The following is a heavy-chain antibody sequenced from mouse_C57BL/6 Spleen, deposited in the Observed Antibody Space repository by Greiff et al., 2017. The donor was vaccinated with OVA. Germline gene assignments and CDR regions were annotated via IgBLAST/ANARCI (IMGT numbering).Heavy chain of an antibody. Sequence: EVQLVESGGGLVKPGGSLKLSCAASGFTFSSYAMSWVRQTPEKRLEWVATISDGGSYTYYPDNVKGRFTISRDNAKNNLYLQMSHLESEDTAMYYCARERGGYNHFDYWGQGTTLTVSS. CDR2: ISDGGSYT. J-gene: IGHJ2*01. CDR3: ARERGGYNHFDY. V-gene: IGHV5-4*01. D-gene: IGHD1-1*02. CDR1: GFTFSSYA.